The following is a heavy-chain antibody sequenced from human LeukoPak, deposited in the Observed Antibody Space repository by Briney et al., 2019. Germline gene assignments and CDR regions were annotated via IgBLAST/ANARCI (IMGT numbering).Heavy chain of an antibody. CDR2: IRYDGSNK. CDR3: AKDRVYDSSGYYDY. D-gene: IGHD3-22*01. J-gene: IGHJ4*02. CDR1: GFTFSNYG. Sequence: GGSLRLSCAASGFTFSNYGMHWVRQAPGKGLEWVAFIRYDGSNKYYADSVKGRSTISRDNSKNTLYLQMNSPRAEDTAVYYCAKDRVYDSSGYYDYWGQGTLVTVSS. V-gene: IGHV3-30*02.